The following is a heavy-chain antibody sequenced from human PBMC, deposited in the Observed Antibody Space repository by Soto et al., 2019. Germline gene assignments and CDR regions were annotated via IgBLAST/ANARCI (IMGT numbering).Heavy chain of an antibody. J-gene: IGHJ4*02. CDR2: ISGGGDTT. CDR3: AKGQGGSGSLTPRVDF. CDR1: GFTFNNYA. V-gene: IGHV3-23*01. D-gene: IGHD3-10*01. Sequence: EVQLLESGGGLVQPGGSLRLSCAASGFTFNNYAMTWVRQAPGKGLEWVSAISGGGDTTSYADSVKGRFTVSRDGSKNPLYLQMGSLRAEDTALYSCAKGQGGSGSLTPRVDFCGQGTLVIVSS.